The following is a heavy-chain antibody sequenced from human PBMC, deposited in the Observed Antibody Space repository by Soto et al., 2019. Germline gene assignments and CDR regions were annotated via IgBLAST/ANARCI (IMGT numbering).Heavy chain of an antibody. D-gene: IGHD3-22*01. J-gene: IGHJ4*02. V-gene: IGHV3-23*01. CDR3: AKRDSTGYYYFNY. CDR1: GFTFRSYA. Sequence: EVQLLESGGDLVQPGGSLRLSCAASGFTFRSYAMSLVRQPPGKGLEWVSGIGGSSDSTFYAHSVKGRFTISRDNSKDTLYLQMNSLRAEDTAVYYCAKRDSTGYYYFNYWGQGTLVAVSS. CDR2: IGGSSDST.